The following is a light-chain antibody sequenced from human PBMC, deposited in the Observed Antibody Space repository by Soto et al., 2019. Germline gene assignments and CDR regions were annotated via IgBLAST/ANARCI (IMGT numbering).Light chain of an antibody. V-gene: IGLV2-23*02. CDR1: TSDVGGYDV. Sequence: QSVLTQPASVSGSPGQSITISCSGTTSDVGGYDVVSWYQQHPGKAPKLMIFEVNQRPSGVSDRFSGSKSGNTASLTISGLQAGDEADYYCCSFAGSRTFWVFGGGTKVTVL. CDR2: EVN. J-gene: IGLJ3*02. CDR3: CSFAGSRTFWV.